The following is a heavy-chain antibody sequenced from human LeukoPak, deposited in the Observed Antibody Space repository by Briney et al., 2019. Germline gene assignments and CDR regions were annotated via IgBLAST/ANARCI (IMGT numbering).Heavy chain of an antibody. CDR3: ARERNYGDYGNAFDV. CDR1: GYTFTDYY. D-gene: IGHD4-17*01. V-gene: IGHV1-2*02. J-gene: IGHJ3*01. Sequence: ASVKVSCKASGYTFTDYYIHWMRQAPGQGPEWMGWINPKRGVTTYAQKFQGRVTMTRDTSITTAYMELTRLRSDDTTIYYCARERNYGDYGNAFDVWGQGTKVTVSS. CDR2: INPKRGVT.